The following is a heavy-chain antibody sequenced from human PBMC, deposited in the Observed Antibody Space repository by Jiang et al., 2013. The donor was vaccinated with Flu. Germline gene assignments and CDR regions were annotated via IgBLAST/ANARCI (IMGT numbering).Heavy chain of an antibody. CDR3: ARPLVSGSYYLAGY. CDR1: GDTFTSYF. J-gene: IGHJ4*02. V-gene: IGHV1-46*01. Sequence: VQLVESGAEVKKPGASVKVSCKASGDTFTSYFLLWIRQAPGQGLEWMGTINSSAGTTHYAQKFQDRITMTRDTSTSTVYMELNSLTSEDTAMYYCARPLVSGSYYLAGYWGQGTLVTVSS. D-gene: IGHD3-10*01. CDR2: INSSAGTT.